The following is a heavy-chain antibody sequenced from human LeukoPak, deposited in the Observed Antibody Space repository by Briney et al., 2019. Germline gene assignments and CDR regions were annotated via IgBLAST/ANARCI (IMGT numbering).Heavy chain of an antibody. CDR3: ARGPGYYDSRTYDAFDI. D-gene: IGHD3-22*01. J-gene: IGHJ3*02. CDR2: INHSGST. V-gene: IGHV4-34*01. Sequence: PSETLSLTCAVYGGSFSGYYWSWSRQPPGKGLEWIGEINHSGSTNYNPSLKSRVTISVDTSKNQFSLKLSSVTAADTAVYYCARGPGYYDSRTYDAFDIWGQGTMVTVSS. CDR1: GGSFSGYY.